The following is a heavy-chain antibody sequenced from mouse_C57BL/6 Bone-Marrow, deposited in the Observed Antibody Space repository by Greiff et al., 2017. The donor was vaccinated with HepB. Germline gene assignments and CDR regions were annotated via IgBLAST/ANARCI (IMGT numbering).Heavy chain of an antibody. D-gene: IGHD1-1*01. Sequence: VKLVESGPELVKPGASVKNSCKASGYAFSSSWMNWVKQRPGKGLEWIGRIYPGDGDTNYNGKFKGKATLTADKSSSTAYMQLSSLTSEDSAVYFCARSATVVKMDYWGQGTSVTVSS. CDR1: GYAFSSSW. V-gene: IGHV1-82*01. J-gene: IGHJ4*01. CDR2: IYPGDGDT. CDR3: ARSATVVKMDY.